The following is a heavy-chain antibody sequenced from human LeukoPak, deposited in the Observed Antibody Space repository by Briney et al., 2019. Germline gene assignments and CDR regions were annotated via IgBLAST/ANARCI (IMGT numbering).Heavy chain of an antibody. CDR3: ARARRDSGYYKVDY. Sequence: SETLTLTCAVYGGSLSGSYWSWIRQPPGKGLEWIGEINHSGSANYNPSLKSRVTLSIDKSKNQFSLDLNSVTAADTAVYYCARARRDSGYYKVDYWGQGTLVTVSS. CDR2: INHSGSA. J-gene: IGHJ4*02. CDR1: GGSLSGSY. V-gene: IGHV4-34*01. D-gene: IGHD3-3*01.